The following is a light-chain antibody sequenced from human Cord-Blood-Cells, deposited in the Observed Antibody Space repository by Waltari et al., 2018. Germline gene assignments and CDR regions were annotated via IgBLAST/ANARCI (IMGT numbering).Light chain of an antibody. Sequence: QSVLTQPPSASGTPGQRVTISCSGTGPNIGSNYVSWYPQPPGTAPKLPIYRNNQRPSGVPDRFSGSKSGTSASLAISGLRSEDEADYYCAAWDDSLSGWVFGGGTKLTVL. V-gene: IGLV1-47*01. CDR2: RNN. CDR3: AAWDDSLSGWV. J-gene: IGLJ3*02. CDR1: GPNIGSNY.